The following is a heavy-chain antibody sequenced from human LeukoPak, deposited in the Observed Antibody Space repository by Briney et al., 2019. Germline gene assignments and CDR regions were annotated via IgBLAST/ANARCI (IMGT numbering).Heavy chain of an antibody. CDR1: GFTFSSYG. CDR3: AKDRTTLTAIYGYDY. CDR2: ISYDGSNK. V-gene: IGHV3-30*18. Sequence: PGGSLRLSCAASGFTFSSYGMHWVRQAPGKGLEWVAVISYDGSNKYYADSVKGRFTISRDNSKNTLYLQMNSLRAEDTAVYYCAKDRTTLTAIYGYDYWGQGTLVTVSS. J-gene: IGHJ4*02. D-gene: IGHD2-21*02.